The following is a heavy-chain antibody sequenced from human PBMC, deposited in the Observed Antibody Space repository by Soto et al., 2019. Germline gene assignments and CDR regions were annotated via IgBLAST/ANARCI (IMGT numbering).Heavy chain of an antibody. CDR2: IYWDDDK. CDR3: AHRQRTVYFDY. V-gene: IGHV2-5*02. J-gene: IGHJ4*02. Sequence: QITLKESGPTLVKPTQTLTLTCTFSGFSLSTSGVGVGWIRQPPGKALEWLALIYWDDDKRYSPSLKSRLTVTEXTSKNQVVLTMTNMDPVDTATYYCAHRQRTVYFDYWGQGTLVTVSS. D-gene: IGHD4-17*01. CDR1: GFSLSTSGVG.